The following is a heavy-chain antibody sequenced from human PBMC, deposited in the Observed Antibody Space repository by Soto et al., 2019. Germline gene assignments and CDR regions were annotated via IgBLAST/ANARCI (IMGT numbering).Heavy chain of an antibody. V-gene: IGHV4-30-4*01. Sequence: QVQLQESGPGLVKPSQTLSLTCTVSGGSISSGDYYWSWIHQPPGKGLEWIGYFYYSGSTYYNPSLKSRVTISVDTSKNQFSLKLSSVTAADTAVYYCARADIAVADAFDIWGQGTMVTVSS. J-gene: IGHJ3*02. CDR3: ARADIAVADAFDI. CDR1: GGSISSGDYY. CDR2: FYYSGST. D-gene: IGHD6-19*01.